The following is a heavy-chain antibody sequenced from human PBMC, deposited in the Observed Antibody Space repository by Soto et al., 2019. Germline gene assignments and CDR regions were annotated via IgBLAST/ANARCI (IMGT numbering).Heavy chain of an antibody. CDR3: GRDRGPSSGYYPNWFDP. CDR1: GGTFSSYA. Sequence: QVQLVQSGAEVKKPGSSVKVSCKASGGTFSSYAISWVRQAPGQGLEWMGEIIPIFGTANYAQKFQGRVTITADESTRKGHKGVGSLRSEDTGVYFCGRDRGPSSGYYPNWFDPWGPGTLVTVSS. CDR2: IIPIFGTA. J-gene: IGHJ5*02. D-gene: IGHD3-22*01. V-gene: IGHV1-69*12.